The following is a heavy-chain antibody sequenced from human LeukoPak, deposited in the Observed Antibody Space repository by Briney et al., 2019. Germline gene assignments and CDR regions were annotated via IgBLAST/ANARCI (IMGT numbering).Heavy chain of an antibody. CDR1: GFNISDYY. J-gene: IGHJ4*02. V-gene: IGHV3-11*01. CDR3: ARSGYGDFDY. CDR2: MSSSGHTT. D-gene: IGHD4-17*01. Sequence: GGSLRLSCEASGFNISDYYMSWIRQAPGKGLEWISYMSSSGHTTYYADSLKGRFTISRDNAQNSLYLQLNSLRAGDTAMYYCARSGYGDFDYWGQGTLVTVSS.